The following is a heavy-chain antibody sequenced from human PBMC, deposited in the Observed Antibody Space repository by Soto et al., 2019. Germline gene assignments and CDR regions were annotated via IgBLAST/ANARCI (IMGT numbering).Heavy chain of an antibody. Sequence: QVQLVESGGGVVQPGGSLRLPCAASGFTFKNSGMHWVRQAPGRGLEWVALISYDGSNKKYADSVKGRFTISRDNSKNTLYLQMNSLRSEDTALYYCAKDPAIGSGTYYYGMDVWGQGTTVTVSS. CDR2: ISYDGSNK. D-gene: IGHD1-26*01. V-gene: IGHV3-30*18. CDR3: AKDPAIGSGTYYYGMDV. CDR1: GFTFKNSG. J-gene: IGHJ6*02.